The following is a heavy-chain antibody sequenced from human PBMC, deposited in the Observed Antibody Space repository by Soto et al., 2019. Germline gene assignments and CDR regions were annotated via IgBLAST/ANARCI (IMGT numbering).Heavy chain of an antibody. CDR3: ARDSTCCGLDV. CDR1: GGSMRSYY. J-gene: IGHJ6*02. D-gene: IGHD2-21*01. V-gene: IGHV4-59*01. CDR2: IFYNEKN. Sequence: QVELRESGPGLVKPSETLSLTCNVSGGSMRSYYWTWMRQSPGKELEWLGNIFYNEKNNLNPSLKSRLSISVDTSKKKFSLMLSSVTAEDMAIYYCARDSTCCGLDVWGQGTTVTVSS.